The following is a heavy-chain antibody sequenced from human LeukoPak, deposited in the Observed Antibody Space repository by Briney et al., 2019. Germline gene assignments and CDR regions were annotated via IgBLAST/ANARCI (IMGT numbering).Heavy chain of an antibody. V-gene: IGHV3-48*03. CDR3: ARLGSSGYYYY. Sequence: GGSLRLSCVASGFTFSSYEVNWVRQAPGKGLECVSYISSSGSIIYYADSVKGRFTLSRDNAKSSLYLQMNSLRAEDTAVYYCARLGSSGYYYYWGQGTLVTVSS. D-gene: IGHD3-22*01. J-gene: IGHJ4*02. CDR1: GFTFSSYE. CDR2: ISSSGSII.